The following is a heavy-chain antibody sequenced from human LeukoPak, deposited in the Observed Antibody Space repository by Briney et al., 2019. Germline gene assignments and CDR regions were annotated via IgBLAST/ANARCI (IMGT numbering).Heavy chain of an antibody. CDR2: IYYSGST. CDR3: ARTYSSSSLFDP. CDR1: GGAISSYY. V-gene: IGHV4-59*01. D-gene: IGHD6-6*01. Sequence: SETLSLTCTVSGGAISSYYWSWVRQPPGKGLGWIGYIYYSGSTNYNPSLKSRVTISVDTSKNQFSLKLSSVTAADTAVYYCARTYSSSSLFDPWGQGTLVTVSS. J-gene: IGHJ5*02.